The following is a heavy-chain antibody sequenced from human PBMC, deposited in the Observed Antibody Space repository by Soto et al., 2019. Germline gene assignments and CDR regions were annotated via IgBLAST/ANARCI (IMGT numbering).Heavy chain of an antibody. Sequence: QVQLVQSGAEVQKPGSSVKVSCKASGGIFSTYAISWLRQAPGQGLEWMGGIIPIFGTPNYAQRFQGRVTTTADASTSTSYMELSRLKSEDTAVYYCARDRDDYGSGNYYNRIAFWGQGTLVTVSS. CDR3: ARDRDDYGSGNYYNRIAF. J-gene: IGHJ4*02. CDR1: GGIFSTYA. V-gene: IGHV1-69*01. D-gene: IGHD3-10*01. CDR2: IIPIFGTP.